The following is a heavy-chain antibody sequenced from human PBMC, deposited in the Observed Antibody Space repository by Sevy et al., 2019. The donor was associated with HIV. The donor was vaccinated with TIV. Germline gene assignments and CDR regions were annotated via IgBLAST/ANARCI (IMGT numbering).Heavy chain of an antibody. Sequence: ASVKVSCKASGYTFITYAMNWARQAPGQGLEWMGWINTNTGNPTYAQGFTGRFVFSLDTSVSTAYLQISSLKAEDTAVYYCARDITMVRGVPRWFDPWGQGTLVTVSS. V-gene: IGHV7-4-1*02. CDR2: INTNTGNP. D-gene: IGHD3-10*01. CDR1: GYTFITYA. CDR3: ARDITMVRGVPRWFDP. J-gene: IGHJ5*02.